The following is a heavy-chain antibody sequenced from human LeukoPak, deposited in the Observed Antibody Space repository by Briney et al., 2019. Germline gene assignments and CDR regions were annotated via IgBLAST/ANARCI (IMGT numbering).Heavy chain of an antibody. Sequence: PGGSLRLSCAASGFTFSDYYMSWIRQAPGKGLERVSYISGSGSTIYYADSMKGRFTISRDNAKNSLFLQMNSLRAEDTAVYYCARREAYYSDSSGSYYYYHGMDVWGQGTTVTVSS. CDR1: GFTFSDYY. V-gene: IGHV3-11*04. CDR3: ARREAYYSDSSGSYYYYHGMDV. J-gene: IGHJ6*02. D-gene: IGHD3-22*01. CDR2: ISGSGSTI.